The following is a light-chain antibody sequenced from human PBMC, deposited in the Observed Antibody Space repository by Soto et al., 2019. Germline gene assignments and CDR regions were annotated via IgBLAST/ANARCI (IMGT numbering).Light chain of an antibody. CDR3: QHYLTLPLT. V-gene: IGKV3-15*01. J-gene: IGKJ4*01. Sequence: ELVLTQSPATLYVSPGERATLSCRASQGVGSTLAWYQQVPGRAPRLLIYDASTRATGIPARFSGAGSGTEFTLTISSLHSDDFAVYYYQHYLTLPLTFGGGTRVEI. CDR2: DAS. CDR1: QGVGST.